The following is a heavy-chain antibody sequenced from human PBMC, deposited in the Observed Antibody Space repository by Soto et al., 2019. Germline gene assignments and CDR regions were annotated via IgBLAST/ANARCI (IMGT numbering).Heavy chain of an antibody. D-gene: IGHD4-17*01. Sequence: EVQLVESGGAVVRPGGSLRLSCAASAFTFANYAMHWVRQVPGRGLEWVSVISRDGDGTHYADSVKGRFVISRDNSKNSLYLQMSSLRSEDTALYYCVQDQCKSSNCYTVTHSPYYFYGMDVWGQGTTVTVSS. J-gene: IGHJ6*02. CDR2: ISRDGDGT. CDR3: VQDQCKSSNCYTVTHSPYYFYGMDV. V-gene: IGHV3-43D*03. CDR1: AFTFANYA.